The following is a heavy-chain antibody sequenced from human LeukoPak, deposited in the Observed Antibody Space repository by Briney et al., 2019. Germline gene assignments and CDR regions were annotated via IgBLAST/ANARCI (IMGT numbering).Heavy chain of an antibody. J-gene: IGHJ4*02. CDR1: GYTFTSYD. Sequence: GASVKVSCKASGYTFTSYDINWVRQAAGQGREGMGWMNPNSGNTGYAQKFQGRVTITSTTSISTAYMELSSLRSEDTAVYYCARAHCSGGSCYYFDYWGQGTLVTVSS. V-gene: IGHV1-8*01. CDR2: MNPNSGNT. CDR3: ARAHCSGGSCYYFDY. D-gene: IGHD2-15*01.